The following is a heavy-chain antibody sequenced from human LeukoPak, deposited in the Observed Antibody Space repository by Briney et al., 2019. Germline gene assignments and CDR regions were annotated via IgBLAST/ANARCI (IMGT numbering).Heavy chain of an antibody. J-gene: IGHJ3*02. CDR1: RASVSSYY. Sequence: PSETLSLTCSVSRASVSSYYWTWIRQPPGMGLEWIGYTYISGRSNYNPSLKSRVTMSVDTSKNQFSLKLTSVTAADTAVYYCATFSYYYDSNGYHDALDIWGQGTMVTVSS. D-gene: IGHD3-22*01. CDR2: TYISGRS. V-gene: IGHV4-59*02. CDR3: ATFSYYYDSNGYHDALDI.